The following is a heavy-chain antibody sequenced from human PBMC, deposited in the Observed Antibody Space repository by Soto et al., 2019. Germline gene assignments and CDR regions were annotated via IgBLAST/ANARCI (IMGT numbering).Heavy chain of an antibody. V-gene: IGHV1-69*06. Sequence: GASVKVSCKASGGTFSSYAISWVRQAPGQGLEWMGGIIPIFGTANYAQKFQGRVTITADKSASTAYMELSSLRSEDTAVYYCARGTTCGGDCYLYAFDIRGQGTMGTVSS. D-gene: IGHD2-21*02. CDR3: ARGTTCGGDCYLYAFDI. CDR1: GGTFSSYA. J-gene: IGHJ3*02. CDR2: IIPIFGTA.